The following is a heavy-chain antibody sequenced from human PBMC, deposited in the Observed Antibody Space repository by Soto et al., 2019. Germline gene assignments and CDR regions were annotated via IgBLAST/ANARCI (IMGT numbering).Heavy chain of an antibody. V-gene: IGHV3-53*01. CDR3: AREMATITRWLDP. CDR2: IYSSGTT. D-gene: IGHD5-12*01. Sequence: PGGSLRLSCAVSGFTFSDYWMSWVRQAPGKGLEWVSVIYSSGTTYYADSVKGRFTISRDNSKNRLYLQMNSLRAEDTAVYYCAREMATITRWLDPWGQGTLVTVSS. CDR1: GFTFSDYW. J-gene: IGHJ5*02.